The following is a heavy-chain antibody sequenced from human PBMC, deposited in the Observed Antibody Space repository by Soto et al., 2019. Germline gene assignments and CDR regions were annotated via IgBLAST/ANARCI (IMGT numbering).Heavy chain of an antibody. V-gene: IGHV4-31*03. J-gene: IGHJ4*02. CDR1: GGSISSGGYY. D-gene: IGHD3-10*01. CDR2: IYYSGST. CDR3: ARIGGLWAVFDY. Sequence: QVQLQESGPGLVKPSQTLSLTCTVSGGSISSGGYYWSWIRQHPGKGLEWIGYIYYSGSTYYNPSLKSGVTISVDTSKNPFSLKLSSVTAADTAVYYCARIGGLWAVFDYWGQGTLVTVSS.